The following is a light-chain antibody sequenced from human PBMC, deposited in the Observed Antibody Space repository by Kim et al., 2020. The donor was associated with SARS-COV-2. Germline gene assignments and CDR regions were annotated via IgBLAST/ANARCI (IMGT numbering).Light chain of an antibody. Sequence: KRVASPCTRRRGRIANTEGQWDQQRPGSSPTTVIYEDKQRPSGVPYRFSGSIDRGYNSASLTISGLKTEDEADYYCQSYDSNNQGVFGGGTKLTVL. CDR2: EDK. J-gene: IGLJ3*02. CDR1: RGRIANTE. V-gene: IGLV6-57*01. CDR3: QSYDSNNQGV.